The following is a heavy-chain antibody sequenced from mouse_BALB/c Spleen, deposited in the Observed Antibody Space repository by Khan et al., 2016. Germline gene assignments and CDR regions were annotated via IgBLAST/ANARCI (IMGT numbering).Heavy chain of an antibody. V-gene: IGHV1-77*01. J-gene: IGHJ2*01. CDR1: GYTFTDYY. CDR3: ARSVYYGSYFDY. Sequence: VELQQSGAELARPGASVKLSCKASGYTFTDYYINWVKQRTGQGLEWIGEIYPGSGNTYYNEKFKGMATLAEDKSSSTAYMQLSSLTSEDAAVYFCARSVYYGSYFDYWCQGTTLTVSS. CDR2: IYPGSGNT. D-gene: IGHD2-2*01.